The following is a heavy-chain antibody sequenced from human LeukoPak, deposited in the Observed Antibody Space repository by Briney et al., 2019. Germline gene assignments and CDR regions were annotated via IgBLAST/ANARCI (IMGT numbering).Heavy chain of an antibody. CDR1: GLSVSDYY. Sequence: SETLSLTCAGYGLSVSDYYWSWIRQPPGKGLEWMGEINHSGSTNYNPSLKSRVTLSLDTPQTQFSLKLSSVTAAATAVYYCAGSIAARLDYSGQGTLVTVSS. V-gene: IGHV4-34*01. CDR3: AGSIAARLDY. D-gene: IGHD6-6*01. J-gene: IGHJ4*02. CDR2: INHSGST.